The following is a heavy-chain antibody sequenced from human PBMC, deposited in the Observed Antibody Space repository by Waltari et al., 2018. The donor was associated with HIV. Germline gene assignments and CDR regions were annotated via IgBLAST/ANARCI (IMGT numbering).Heavy chain of an antibody. CDR3: ARHRFTRGNSAWYFLY. D-gene: IGHD6-19*01. Sequence: QVRLQQWGAGLLKPSETLSLTCAVYGGSFSNYYWTWIRQTPVKGLEWIGEINHSGTTDYNPSLKSRLTMSIDTSKNQFSLKLNSVTAADTAVYYCARHRFTRGNSAWYFLYWGQGTHVTVSS. V-gene: IGHV4-34*02. CDR1: GGSFSNYY. CDR2: INHSGTT. J-gene: IGHJ4*02.